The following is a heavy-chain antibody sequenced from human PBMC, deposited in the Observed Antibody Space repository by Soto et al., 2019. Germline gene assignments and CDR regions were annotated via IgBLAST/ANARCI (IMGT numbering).Heavy chain of an antibody. CDR1: GGSISSEGYY. V-gene: IGHV4-31*11. CDR3: ARRHDILTGSDSFDV. CDR2: FYYSGTT. D-gene: IGHD3-9*01. Sequence: QVQLQESGPGLVKPSQTLSLTCALSGGSISSEGYYWTWIRQHPGEGLEWIGDFYYSGTTSYNPSLKSRLTISVDTSNNQFSLRLSYVTAADTAMYYGARRHDILTGSDSFDVWGRGTMVTVSS. J-gene: IGHJ3*01.